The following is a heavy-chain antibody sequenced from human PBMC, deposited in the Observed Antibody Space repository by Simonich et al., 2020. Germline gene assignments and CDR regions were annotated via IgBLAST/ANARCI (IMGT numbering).Heavy chain of an antibody. CDR3: ARGLRPDP. J-gene: IGHJ5*02. Sequence: EVQLVESGGGMVQPGRSLRLSCTNSEFPFGVYPISGVRQAPGKGLEWVGFIRSKAYGGTPEYAASVKGRFTISRDDSKSIVYLQMNSLKTEDTAVYYCARGLRPDPWGQGTLVTVSS. V-gene: IGHV3-49*04. CDR2: IRSKAYGGTP. D-gene: IGHD4-17*01. CDR1: EFPFGVYP.